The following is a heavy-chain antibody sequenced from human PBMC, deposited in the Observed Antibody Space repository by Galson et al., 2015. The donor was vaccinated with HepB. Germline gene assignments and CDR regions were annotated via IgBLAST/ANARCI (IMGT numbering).Heavy chain of an antibody. Sequence: SLRLSCAASGSTISNNWMHWVRQVPGKGLVWVSLVSYDGGTTTYADSVKGRFTISRDITKNTLYLHMNSLRAEYTAVYYCVRVLGPNIYGQFDLWGQGTLVSVSS. CDR3: VRVLGPNIYGQFDL. CDR1: GSTISNNW. D-gene: IGHD3-10*01. CDR2: VSYDGGTT. V-gene: IGHV3-74*01. J-gene: IGHJ4*02.